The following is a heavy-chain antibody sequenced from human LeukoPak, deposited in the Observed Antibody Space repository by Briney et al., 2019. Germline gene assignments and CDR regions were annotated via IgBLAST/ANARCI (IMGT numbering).Heavy chain of an antibody. CDR2: ISSNGGST. J-gene: IGHJ6*02. CDR1: GFTFSSYA. D-gene: IGHD4-17*01. CDR3: ARDEGDYIYYYYGTDV. V-gene: IGHV3-64*01. Sequence: PGGSLRLSCAASGFTFSSYAMHWVRQAPGKGLEHVSSISSNGGSTYYANSVKGRFSISRDNSKNTLYLQMGSLRAEDMAVYYCARDEGDYIYYYYGTDVWGQGTTVTVSS.